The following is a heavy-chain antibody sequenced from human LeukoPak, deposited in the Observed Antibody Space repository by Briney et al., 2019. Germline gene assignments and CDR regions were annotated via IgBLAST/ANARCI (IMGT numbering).Heavy chain of an antibody. J-gene: IGHJ6*03. V-gene: IGHV3-21*06. CDR3: AKDMTTVVTPYYYYYMDV. D-gene: IGHD4-23*01. Sequence: PGGSLRHSCAASGFTFSYYSMNWVRQAPGKGLEWVSSISESGAHTFYADSVKGRFIVSRDNAQNSLYLEMNSLRLEDTAVYYCAKDMTTVVTPYYYYYMDVWGKGTPVTVSS. CDR1: GFTFSYYS. CDR2: ISESGAHT.